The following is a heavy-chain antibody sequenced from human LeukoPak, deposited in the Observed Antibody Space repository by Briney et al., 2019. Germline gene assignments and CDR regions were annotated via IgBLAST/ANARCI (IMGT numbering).Heavy chain of an antibody. J-gene: IGHJ4*02. V-gene: IGHV4-61*02. CDR3: ARSLGITGTPYDY. CDR2: IYTSGST. CDR1: GGSTSSGSYY. D-gene: IGHD1-20*01. Sequence: SETLSLTCTVSGGSTSSGSYYWSWIRQPAGKGLEWIGRIYTSGSTNYNPSLKSRVTISVDTSKNQFSLKLSSVTAADTAVYYCARSLGITGTPYDYWGQGTLVTVSS.